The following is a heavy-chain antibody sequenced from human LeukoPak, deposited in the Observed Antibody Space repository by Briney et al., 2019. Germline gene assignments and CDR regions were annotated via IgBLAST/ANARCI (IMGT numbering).Heavy chain of an antibody. CDR2: IYTTGTA. CDR3: ARDGFWDFWSGYYHNWFDP. CDR1: GGSIGPYY. Sequence: SETLSLTCIISGGSIGPYYWSWIRQAAGKGPEWIGRIYTTGTADYNPSLKGRVFLSVDTSKNQFSLKVTSVTAADTAVYYCARDGFWDFWSGYYHNWFDPWGQGTLVTVSS. V-gene: IGHV4-4*07. D-gene: IGHD3-3*01. J-gene: IGHJ5*02.